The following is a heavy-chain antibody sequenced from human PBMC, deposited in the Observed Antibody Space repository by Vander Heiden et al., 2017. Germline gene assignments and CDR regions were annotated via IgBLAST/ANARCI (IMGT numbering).Heavy chain of an antibody. CDR1: GFTFSSYW. Sequence: EVQLVESGGGLVQPGGSLRLSCAASGFTFSSYWMHWVRQAPGKGLVWVSRINSDGSSTSYADSVKGRFTISRDNAKNTLYLQMNSLRAEDTAVYYCARGEYYDFWSGYSLNYYYYGMDVWGQGTTVTVSS. V-gene: IGHV3-74*01. CDR2: INSDGSST. J-gene: IGHJ6*02. D-gene: IGHD3-3*01. CDR3: ARGEYYDFWSGYSLNYYYYGMDV.